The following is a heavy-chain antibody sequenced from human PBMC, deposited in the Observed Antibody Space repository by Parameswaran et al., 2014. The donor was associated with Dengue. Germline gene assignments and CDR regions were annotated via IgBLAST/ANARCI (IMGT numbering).Heavy chain of an antibody. CDR2: ISSSSSYI. J-gene: IGHJ4*02. V-gene: IGHV3-21*01. CDR3: AREIGVVVPAAPFFDY. D-gene: IGHD2-2*01. Sequence: WIRQPPGKGLEWVSSISSSSSYIYYADSVKGRFTISRDNAKNSLYLQMNSLRAEDTAVYYCAREIGVVVPAAPFFDYWGQGTTVTVSS.